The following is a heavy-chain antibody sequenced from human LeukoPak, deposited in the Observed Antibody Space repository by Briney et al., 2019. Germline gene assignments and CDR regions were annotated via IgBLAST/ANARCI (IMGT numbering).Heavy chain of an antibody. D-gene: IGHD6-6*01. CDR2: INHSGST. CDR3: ARRGIAARPDYYYYMDV. V-gene: IGHV4-34*01. CDR1: GGSFSGYY. J-gene: IGHJ6*03. Sequence: SETLSLTCAVYGGSFSGYYWSWIRQPPGKGLEWIGEINHSGSTNYNPSLKGRVTISVDTSKNQFSLKLSSVTAADTAVYYCARRGIAARPDYYYYMDVWGKGTTVTVSS.